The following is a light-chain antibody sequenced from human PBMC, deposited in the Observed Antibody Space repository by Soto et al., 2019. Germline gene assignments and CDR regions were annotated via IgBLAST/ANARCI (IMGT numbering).Light chain of an antibody. CDR1: QSVSSSY. Sequence: EIVLTQSPGTLSLSPGERATLSCRASQSVSSSYLAWYQQKPGQAPRLLIYGASSRATGIPDRFSGSGSGTDFTLTISRLEPEDFAVYYCQQYGSHQGVTFGQGTKLEIK. J-gene: IGKJ2*01. V-gene: IGKV3-20*01. CDR2: GAS. CDR3: QQYGSHQGVT.